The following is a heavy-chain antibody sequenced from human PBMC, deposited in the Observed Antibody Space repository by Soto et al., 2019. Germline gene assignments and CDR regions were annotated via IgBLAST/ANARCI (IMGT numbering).Heavy chain of an antibody. Sequence: QVQLVQSGAEVKKPGAPVKVSCKASGYTFTSFNWVRQATGQGLEWMGWMNPNSGNTGYAQKFQGRVTMTRNTSISTAYMELSSLRSEDTAVYYCARGINYYASGDDAFDIWGQGTMVTVSS. D-gene: IGHD3-10*01. J-gene: IGHJ3*02. CDR1: GYTFTS. V-gene: IGHV1-8*01. CDR3: ARGINYYASGDDAFDI. CDR2: MNPNSGNT.